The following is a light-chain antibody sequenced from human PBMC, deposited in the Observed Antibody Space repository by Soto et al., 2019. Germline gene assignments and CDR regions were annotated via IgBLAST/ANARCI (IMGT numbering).Light chain of an antibody. CDR2: WAS. V-gene: IGKV4-1*01. CDR1: QSVLSSSNNKNF. Sequence: DIVMTQSPDSLAVSLGERATINCKSSQSVLSSSNNKNFLAWYQQRPGQSPKLLIYWASTRESGVPDRFSGSSSETDFTLTISSLQAEDVAVYYCQQYYRIPYTFAQSTKLEIK. CDR3: QQYYRIPYT. J-gene: IGKJ2*01.